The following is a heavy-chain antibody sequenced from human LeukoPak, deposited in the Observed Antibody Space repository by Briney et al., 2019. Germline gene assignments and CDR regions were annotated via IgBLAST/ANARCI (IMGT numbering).Heavy chain of an antibody. V-gene: IGHV1-2*02. J-gene: IGHJ3*02. Sequence: ASVKVSCKASGYTFSDYYMHWVREAPGQGLEWMGWIDPHSGGTNYAQRFQGRVTMTRDTSINTAYMALSRMSSDDTAVYYCAREEYDSSGGKHGFDIWGQGKMVTVSS. CDR2: IDPHSGGT. CDR1: GYTFSDYY. CDR3: AREEYDSSGGKHGFDI. D-gene: IGHD3-22*01.